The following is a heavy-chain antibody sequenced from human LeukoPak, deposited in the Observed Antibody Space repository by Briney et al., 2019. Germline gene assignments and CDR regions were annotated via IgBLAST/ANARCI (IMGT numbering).Heavy chain of an antibody. V-gene: IGHV3-21*01. CDR1: GFPFSDYS. Sequence: GGSLRLSCAASGFPFSDYSMNWVRQAPGKGLEWVSLISSSSRFIYYGDSVKGRFTISRDNAKKSLYLQMNSLRAEDTAVYYCARAVYCSGGGCFWYFDLWGRGTLVTVSS. D-gene: IGHD2-15*01. CDR2: ISSSSRFI. J-gene: IGHJ2*01. CDR3: ARAVYCSGGGCFWYFDL.